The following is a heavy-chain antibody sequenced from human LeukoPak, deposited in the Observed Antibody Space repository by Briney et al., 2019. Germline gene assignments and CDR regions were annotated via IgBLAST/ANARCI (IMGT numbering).Heavy chain of an antibody. CDR3: ARDARKYCSGGSRYPV. CDR2: ISAYNGNT. CDR1: GYTFTSYG. J-gene: IGHJ4*02. D-gene: IGHD2-15*01. Sequence: ASVKVSCKASGYTFTSYGISWVRQAPGQGLEWMGWISAYNGNTNYAQKLQGRVTMTTDTSTSTAYMELRSLRSDDTAVYYCARDARKYCSGGSRYPVCGQGTLVTVSS. V-gene: IGHV1-18*01.